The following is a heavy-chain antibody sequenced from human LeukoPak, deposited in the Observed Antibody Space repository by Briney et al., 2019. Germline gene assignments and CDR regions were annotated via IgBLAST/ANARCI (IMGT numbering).Heavy chain of an antibody. V-gene: IGHV1-69*13. Sequence: VASVKVSCKASGGTFSSYAISWVRQAPGQGLEWMGGIIPIFGTANYAQKFQGRVTITADESTSTAYMELSSLRSEDTAVYYRAKAPLSYDSSGPFDYWGQGTLVTVSS. D-gene: IGHD3-22*01. J-gene: IGHJ4*02. CDR2: IIPIFGTA. CDR3: AKAPLSYDSSGPFDY. CDR1: GGTFSSYA.